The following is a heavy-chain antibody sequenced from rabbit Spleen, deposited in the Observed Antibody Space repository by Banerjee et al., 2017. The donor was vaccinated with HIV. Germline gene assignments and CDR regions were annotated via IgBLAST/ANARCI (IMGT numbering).Heavy chain of an antibody. Sequence: QSLEESGGDLVKPGASLTLTCTASGFDLSSVYYMCWVRQAPGKGLEWIGYIDPVFGITYYANWVNGRFTISSHNAQNTLFLQLNSLTAADTATYFCVREVAAKFSLWGPGTLVTVS. CDR2: IDPVFGIT. V-gene: IGHV1S40*01. CDR3: VREVAAKFSL. CDR1: GFDLSSVYY. J-gene: IGHJ4*01. D-gene: IGHD4-1*01.